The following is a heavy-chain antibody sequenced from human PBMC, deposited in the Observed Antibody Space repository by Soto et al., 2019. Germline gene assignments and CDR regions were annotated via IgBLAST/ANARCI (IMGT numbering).Heavy chain of an antibody. D-gene: IGHD3-10*01. CDR3: AKGTSYYGSAPYYFDY. CDR1: GFTFSSCA. V-gene: IGHV3-23*01. CDR2: ISDSGGSR. J-gene: IGHJ4*02. Sequence: GGSLRLSCAASGFTFSSCAMRWVRQAPGRGLEWVSGISDSGGSRYYADSVKCRFTISRDNSKNTLYLQLNSLRAEDTAVYYCAKGTSYYGSAPYYFDYWGQRTLVTVSS.